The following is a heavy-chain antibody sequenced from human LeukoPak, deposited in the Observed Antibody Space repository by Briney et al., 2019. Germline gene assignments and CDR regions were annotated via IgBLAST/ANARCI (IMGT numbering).Heavy chain of an antibody. CDR2: ISSSSSTI. CDR3: ARVLLPNPSIAAAPDYYGMDV. V-gene: IGHV3-48*04. D-gene: IGHD6-13*01. CDR1: GFTFSSYS. Sequence: AGGSLRLSCAASGFTFSSYSMNWVRQAPGKGLEWVSYISSSSSTIYYADSVKGRFTISRDNAKNSLYLQMNSLRAEDTAVYYCARVLLPNPSIAAAPDYYGMDVWGQGTTVTVSS. J-gene: IGHJ6*02.